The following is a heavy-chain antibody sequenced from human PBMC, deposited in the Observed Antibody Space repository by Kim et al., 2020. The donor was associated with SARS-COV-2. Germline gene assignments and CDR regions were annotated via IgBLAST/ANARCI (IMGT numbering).Heavy chain of an antibody. V-gene: IGHV1-69*04. Sequence: SVKVSCKASGGTFSSYAISWVRQAPGQGLEWMGRIIPIFGIANYVQKFQGRVTITADKSTSTAYMELSSLRSEDTAVYYCASGYSNYYLGAYYMDVWGKGTTVTVSS. CDR1: GGTFSSYA. D-gene: IGHD4-4*01. J-gene: IGHJ6*03. CDR2: IIPIFGIA. CDR3: ASGYSNYYLGAYYMDV.